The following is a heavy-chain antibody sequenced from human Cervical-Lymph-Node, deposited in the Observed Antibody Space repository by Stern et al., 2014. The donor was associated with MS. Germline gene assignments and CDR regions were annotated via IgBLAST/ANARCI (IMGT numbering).Heavy chain of an antibody. V-gene: IGHV3-30*18. CDR1: GFNFSSYG. J-gene: IGHJ3*01. CDR3: AKDGAFAV. D-gene: IGHD3-16*01. CDR2: ISYDGRNK. Sequence: VQLVESGGGVVQPGRSVRLSCTTSGFNFSSYGIHWVRQAPGKGLEWVAVISYDGRNKYYADSVKCRFTISRDNSKNTLYLQMNSLRREDTAVYYCAKDGAFAVWGQGTMATVSS.